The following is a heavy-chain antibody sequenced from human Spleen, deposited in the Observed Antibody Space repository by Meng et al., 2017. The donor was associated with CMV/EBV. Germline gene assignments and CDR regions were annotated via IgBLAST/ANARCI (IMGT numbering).Heavy chain of an antibody. J-gene: IGHJ3*02. CDR1: GGSISSYY. CDR2: IYYSGST. V-gene: IGHV4-59*01. Sequence: ESLKISCTVSGGSISSYYWSWIRQPPGKGLEWIGYIYYSGSTNYNPSLKSRVTISVDTSKNQFSLKLSSVTAADTAVYYCARYWLSNDAFDIWGQGTMVTVSS. CDR3: ARYWLSNDAFDI. D-gene: IGHD3-22*01.